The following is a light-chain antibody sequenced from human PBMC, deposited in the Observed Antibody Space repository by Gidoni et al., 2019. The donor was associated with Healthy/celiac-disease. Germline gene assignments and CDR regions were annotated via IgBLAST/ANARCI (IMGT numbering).Light chain of an antibody. CDR2: GKN. CDR1: SLRSYY. J-gene: IGLJ3*02. Sequence: SSELTQDPAVSVPFGQTVRITCQGDSLRSYYARWYQQKPGQAPVLVIYGKNNRPSGIPDRCSGSSSGNTAAFTITSAQAEDEADYYCSARDNSSNRGWVFGGGTKLTVL. V-gene: IGLV3-19*01. CDR3: SARDNSSNRGWV.